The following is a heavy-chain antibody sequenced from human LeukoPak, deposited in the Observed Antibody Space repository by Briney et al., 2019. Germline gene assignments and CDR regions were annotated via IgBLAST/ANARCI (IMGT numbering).Heavy chain of an antibody. J-gene: IGHJ4*02. V-gene: IGHV4-59*08. D-gene: IGHD3-9*01. CDR3: ATGRSIRYFDY. CDR2: VHYSGST. CDR1: GVSIFSYY. Sequence: PSETLSLTCSVSGVSIFSYYWNWIRQPPGKGLEWIGYVHYSGSTNYNPSLKSRFTISVDTSKTHSSLKLSSATAADKAVYYCATGRSIRYFDYWGQGTLLTVSS.